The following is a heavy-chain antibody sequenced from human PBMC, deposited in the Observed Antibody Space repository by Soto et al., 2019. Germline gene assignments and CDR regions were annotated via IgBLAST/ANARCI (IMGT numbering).Heavy chain of an antibody. CDR3: AKDFLTMVTALAADAFDI. CDR2: ISGSGGST. D-gene: IGHD2-21*02. CDR1: GFTFSSYA. J-gene: IGHJ3*02. Sequence: EVQLLESGGGLVQPGGSLTLSCAASGFTFSSYAMSWVRQAPGKGLEWVSAISGSGGSTYYADSVKGRFTISRDNSKNTLYLQMTSLRAEDTAVYYCAKDFLTMVTALAADAFDIWGQGTMVTVSS. V-gene: IGHV3-23*01.